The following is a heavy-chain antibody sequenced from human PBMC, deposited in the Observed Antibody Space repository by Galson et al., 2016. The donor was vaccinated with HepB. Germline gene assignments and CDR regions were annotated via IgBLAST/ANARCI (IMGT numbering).Heavy chain of an antibody. V-gene: IGHV3-23*01. D-gene: IGHD2-2*01. J-gene: IGHJ5*02. CDR2: ISGSGTAT. CDR3: AKDQLIVVVPAAGNWFGP. Sequence: SLRLSCAASGFTFNNYAMSWVRQAPGKGLEWVSGISGSGTATYYPDSVKGRFTISGDNSKSTLYLQMNGLTAEDTAIYYCAKDQLIVVVPAAGNWFGPWGPGTQVTVSS. CDR1: GFTFNNYA.